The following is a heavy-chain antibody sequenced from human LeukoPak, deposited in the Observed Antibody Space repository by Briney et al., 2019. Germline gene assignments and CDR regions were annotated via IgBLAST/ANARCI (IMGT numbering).Heavy chain of an antibody. CDR2: MNPNSGNT. CDR1: GYTFTSYD. J-gene: IGHJ6*03. CDR3: ARKVYYGSGSYYYYYYYRDV. Sequence: GASVKVSCKASGYTFTSYDINWVRQATGQGLEWMGWMNPNSGNTGYAQKFQGRVTMTRNTSISTAYMELSSLRSEDTAVYYCARKVYYGSGSYYYYYYYRDVWGKRTTVTVSS. D-gene: IGHD3-10*01. V-gene: IGHV1-8*01.